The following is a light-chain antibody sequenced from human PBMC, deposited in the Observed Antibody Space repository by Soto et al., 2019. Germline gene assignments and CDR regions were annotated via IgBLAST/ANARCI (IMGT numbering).Light chain of an antibody. Sequence: VLSQTPLSLSVTPGQPASISCRSNQSLLHTDGKDHLYWFLQKPGQPPQLLMYEVSNRFSGVTERFSCSGSGTDFTLKISRLEAEDVGVYYCMQSTYLPLTFGGGTKVEIK. CDR2: EVS. CDR3: MQSTYLPLT. V-gene: IGKV2D-29*01. CDR1: QSLLHTDGKDH. J-gene: IGKJ4*01.